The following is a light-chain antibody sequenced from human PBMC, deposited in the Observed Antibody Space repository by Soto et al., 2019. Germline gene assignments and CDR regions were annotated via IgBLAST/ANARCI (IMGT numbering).Light chain of an antibody. Sequence: DNQMTQSPSSLSAAEGDRVTITCQSSHDVSRNLNWFQQKPGEAPKLLIYDASNLESGVPSRFSGSGSGTDFTITISSLQPEDVATYYCQQYNSMLSFGGGTEVEIK. J-gene: IGKJ4*01. CDR2: DAS. V-gene: IGKV1-33*01. CDR3: QQYNSMLS. CDR1: HDVSRN.